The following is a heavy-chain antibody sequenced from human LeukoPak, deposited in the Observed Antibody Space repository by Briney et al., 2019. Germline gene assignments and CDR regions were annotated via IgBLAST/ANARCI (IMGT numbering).Heavy chain of an antibody. CDR3: ARLRDARWLPEY. D-gene: IGHD5-12*01. CDR1: GGSISSYY. Sequence: SETLSLTCTVSGGSISSYYWSWIRQPPGKGLEWIGYIYYSGSTNYNPSLKSRVTISVDTSKNQLSLRLTSVTAADTAVYYCARLRDARWLPEYWGQGTLVTVSS. CDR2: IYYSGST. J-gene: IGHJ4*02. V-gene: IGHV4-59*08.